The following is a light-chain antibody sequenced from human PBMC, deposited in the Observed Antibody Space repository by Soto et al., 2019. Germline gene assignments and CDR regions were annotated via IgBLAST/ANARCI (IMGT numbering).Light chain of an antibody. CDR2: AAS. Sequence: DIQMTHSPSSLSASVGDRVTITAQASQDISNYLNGYQQKPGKAPNLLIYAASSLHSGVPSRFSGRGSGTDFTLTISSLQPEDFASYYCQQGNIFPWPFGQGTKVDIK. J-gene: IGKJ1*01. CDR3: QQGNIFPWP. CDR1: QDISNY. V-gene: IGKV1-12*01.